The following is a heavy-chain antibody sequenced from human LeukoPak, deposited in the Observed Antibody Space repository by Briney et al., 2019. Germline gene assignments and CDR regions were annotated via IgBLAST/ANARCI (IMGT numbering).Heavy chain of an antibody. Sequence: GGSLRLSCAASGFTFSSYEMNWVRQAPGKGLEWVSYISSSGSTIYYADSVKGRFTISRDNAKNSLYLQMNSLRAEDTAVYYCARDTLRYSSGWYARPRAGGPDYWGQGTLVTVSS. J-gene: IGHJ4*02. D-gene: IGHD6-19*01. CDR1: GFTFSSYE. CDR3: ARDTLRYSSGWYARPRAGGPDY. V-gene: IGHV3-48*03. CDR2: ISSSGSTI.